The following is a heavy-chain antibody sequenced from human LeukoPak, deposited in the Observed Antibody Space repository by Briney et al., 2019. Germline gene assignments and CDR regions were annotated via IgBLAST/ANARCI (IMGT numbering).Heavy chain of an antibody. CDR1: GYSFTSYW. CDR2: IYPGDSDT. V-gene: IGHV5-51*01. Sequence: RGESLKISCKGSGYSFTSYWIGWVRQMPGKGLEWMGIIYPGDSDTRYSPSFQGQVTISADKSISTAYLQWSSLKASGTAMYYCTRWDDFWSGYYLDYWGQGTLVTVSS. J-gene: IGHJ4*02. CDR3: TRWDDFWSGYYLDY. D-gene: IGHD3-3*01.